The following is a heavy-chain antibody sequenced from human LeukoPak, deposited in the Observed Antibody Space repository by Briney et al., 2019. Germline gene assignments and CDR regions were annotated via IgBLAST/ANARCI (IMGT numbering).Heavy chain of an antibody. CDR1: GGSISSYY. CDR2: IYYSGST. CDR3: ARDLGSGSYGFDY. J-gene: IGHJ4*02. V-gene: IGHV4-59*01. D-gene: IGHD1-26*01. Sequence: PSETLSLTCTVSGGSISSYYWSWIRQPPGKGLEWIGYIYYSGSTNYNPSLKSRVTISVDTSKNQFSLKLSSVTAADTAVYYCARDLGSGSYGFDYWGQGTLVTVSS.